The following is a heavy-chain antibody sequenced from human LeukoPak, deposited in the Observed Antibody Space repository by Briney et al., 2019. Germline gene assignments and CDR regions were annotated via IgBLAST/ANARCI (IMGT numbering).Heavy chain of an antibody. Sequence: SETLSLTCTVSGGSISSSSYYWGWIRQPPGKGLEWIGEINHSGSTNYNPSLKSRVTISVDTSKNQFSLKLSSVTAADTAVYYCARFRGIEYYYDSSGYPDYWGQGTLVTVSS. V-gene: IGHV4-39*07. D-gene: IGHD3-22*01. CDR1: GGSISSSSYY. CDR3: ARFRGIEYYYDSSGYPDY. CDR2: INHSGST. J-gene: IGHJ4*02.